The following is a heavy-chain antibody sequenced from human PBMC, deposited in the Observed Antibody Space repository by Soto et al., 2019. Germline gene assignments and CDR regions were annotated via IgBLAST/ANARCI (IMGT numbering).Heavy chain of an antibody. CDR1: GGSFSGYF. Sequence: PSETLSLTCAVYGGSFSGYFWSWIRQPLGKGLEWIGEINHSGSTNYNPSLKSRVTISVDTSKNQFSLKLSSVTAADTAVYYCARRVETVTHSSYYYGMDVWGQGTTVTVSS. J-gene: IGHJ6*02. V-gene: IGHV4-34*01. CDR2: INHSGST. D-gene: IGHD4-4*01. CDR3: ARRVETVTHSSYYYGMDV.